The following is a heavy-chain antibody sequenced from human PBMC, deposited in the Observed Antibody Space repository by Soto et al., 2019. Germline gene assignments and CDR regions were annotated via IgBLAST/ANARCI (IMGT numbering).Heavy chain of an antibody. CDR3: AREGVRGMDV. CDR1: GYTFTSYA. CDR2: INAGNGNT. Sequence: GASVKDSCKASGYTFTSYARHWVRQAPGQRLEWMGWINAGNGNTKYSQKFQGRMTMTRNTSISTAYMALRGLRPEDTAVYYCAREGVRGMDVWGQGTTVTVSS. J-gene: IGHJ6*02. D-gene: IGHD3-16*01. V-gene: IGHV1-3*01.